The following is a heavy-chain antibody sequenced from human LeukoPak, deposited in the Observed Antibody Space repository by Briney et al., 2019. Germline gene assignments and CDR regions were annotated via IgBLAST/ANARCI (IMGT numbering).Heavy chain of an antibody. V-gene: IGHV3-48*03. Sequence: PGGSLRLSCAASGFTFSSYEMNWVRLAPGKGLEWVSYISSSGSTIYYADSVKGRFTISRDNAKNSLYLQMNGLRAEDTAVYYCARDWELGAFDIWGQGTMVTVSS. J-gene: IGHJ3*02. CDR2: ISSSGSTI. CDR1: GFTFSSYE. CDR3: ARDWELGAFDI. D-gene: IGHD3-10*01.